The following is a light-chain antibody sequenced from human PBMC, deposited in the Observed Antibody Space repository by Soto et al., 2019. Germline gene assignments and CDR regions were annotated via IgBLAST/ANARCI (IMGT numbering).Light chain of an antibody. V-gene: IGLV2-11*01. Sequence: QSALTQPRSVSGSPGQSVTISCTGSSGDVGGYNYVSWYQQHPGKAPKLMIYDVNKRPSGVPARFSGSKSGNTASLTISGLQAEDEADYHCGSYAGSYTVIFGGGTQLTVL. CDR2: DVN. J-gene: IGLJ2*01. CDR3: GSYAGSYTVI. CDR1: SGDVGGYNY.